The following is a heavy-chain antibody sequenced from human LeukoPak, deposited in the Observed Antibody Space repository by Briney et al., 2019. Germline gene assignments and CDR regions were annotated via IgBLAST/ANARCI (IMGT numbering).Heavy chain of an antibody. CDR3: ARDLLGDPSAYFDY. D-gene: IGHD3-10*01. Sequence: ASVKVSCKASGYTFTSYGISWVRQAPGQGLEWMGWINKDNGDTKYSPKFQGRVTITRGTSASTSYMELSSLRSEDTAIYYCARDLLGDPSAYFDYWGQGTLVTVSS. V-gene: IGHV1-18*01. CDR2: INKDNGDT. J-gene: IGHJ4*02. CDR1: GYTFTSYG.